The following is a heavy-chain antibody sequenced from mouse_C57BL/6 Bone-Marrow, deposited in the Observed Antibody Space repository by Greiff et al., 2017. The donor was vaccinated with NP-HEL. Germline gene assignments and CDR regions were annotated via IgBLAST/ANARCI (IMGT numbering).Heavy chain of an antibody. CDR1: GYSITSDY. J-gene: IGHJ2*01. CDR3: ARYGYGSSYVGYYFDY. D-gene: IGHD1-1*01. Sequence: EVHLVESGPGLAKPSQTLSLTCSVTGYSITSDYWNWIRKFPGNKLEYMGYISYSGSTYYNPSLKSRISITRDTSKNQYYLQLNSVTTEDTATYYCARYGYGSSYVGYYFDYWGQGTTLTVSS. CDR2: ISYSGST. V-gene: IGHV3-8*01.